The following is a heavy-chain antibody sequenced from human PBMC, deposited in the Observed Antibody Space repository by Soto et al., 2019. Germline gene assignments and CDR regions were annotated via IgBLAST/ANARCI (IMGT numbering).Heavy chain of an antibody. D-gene: IGHD5-12*01. Sequence: SQTLSLPCAISGDRVSSNTASWNWIRQSPSRGLEWLGRTYFRSKWYNDYAVSVKSRIIINPDTSNNQFSLQLNSVTPEDTAVYFCAKGDNLGPKTGYAFDPWGQGSMVTVSS. CDR1: GDRVSSNTAS. CDR2: TYFRSKWYN. J-gene: IGHJ5*02. V-gene: IGHV6-1*01. CDR3: AKGDNLGPKTGYAFDP.